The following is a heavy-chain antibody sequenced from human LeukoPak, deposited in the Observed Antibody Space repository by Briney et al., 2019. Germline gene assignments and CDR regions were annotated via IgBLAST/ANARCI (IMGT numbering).Heavy chain of an antibody. CDR3: ARDVPYYDFWSGYPNWFDP. D-gene: IGHD3-3*01. Sequence: SQTLSLTCTVSGGSISSGSYYWSWIRQPAGKGLEWIGRIYTSGSTNYNPSLKSRATISVDTSKNQVSLKLSSVTAADTAVYYCARDVPYYDFWSGYPNWFDPWGQGTLVTVSS. J-gene: IGHJ5*02. V-gene: IGHV4-61*02. CDR1: GGSISSGSYY. CDR2: IYTSGST.